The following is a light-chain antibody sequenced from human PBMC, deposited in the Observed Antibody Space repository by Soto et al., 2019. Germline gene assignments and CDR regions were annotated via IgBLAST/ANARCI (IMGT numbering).Light chain of an antibody. J-gene: IGKJ2*01. CDR1: QSVSSSY. CDR3: LPYGSSLMYT. Sequence: EIVLTQSPGTLSLSPGERATLSCRASQSVSSSYLAWYQQKPGQATTLLIYGASSRATGIPDRFSGSGSGTDFTLTISRLEPEDFEVYYCLPYGSSLMYTFGQGTKLDIK. V-gene: IGKV3-20*01. CDR2: GAS.